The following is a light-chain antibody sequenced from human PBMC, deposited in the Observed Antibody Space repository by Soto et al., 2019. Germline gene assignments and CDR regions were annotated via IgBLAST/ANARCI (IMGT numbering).Light chain of an antibody. V-gene: IGKV3-15*01. CDR1: QSVNAN. Sequence: EVVMTQSPATLSVSPGERATLSCRASQSVNANLAWYQQKPGQAPRLLIHGASNRATGIPARFSGSGFGTEFIIAISRLQSEDFAVYYCQKYNTWLWTFGQGTKVEI. CDR3: QKYNTWLWT. J-gene: IGKJ1*01. CDR2: GAS.